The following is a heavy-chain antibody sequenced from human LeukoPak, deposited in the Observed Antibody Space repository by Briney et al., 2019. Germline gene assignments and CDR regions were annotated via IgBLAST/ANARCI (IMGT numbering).Heavy chain of an antibody. V-gene: IGHV7-4-1*02. CDR1: GYTFTSYD. Sequence: ASVKVSCKASGYTFTSYDINWVRQAPGQGLEWMGWINTNTGNPTYAQGFTGRFVFSLDTSVSTAYLQISSLKAEDTAVYYCARTGYSYGYVSYYGMDVWGQGTTVTVSS. J-gene: IGHJ6*02. CDR3: ARTGYSYGYVSYYGMDV. D-gene: IGHD5-18*01. CDR2: INTNTGNP.